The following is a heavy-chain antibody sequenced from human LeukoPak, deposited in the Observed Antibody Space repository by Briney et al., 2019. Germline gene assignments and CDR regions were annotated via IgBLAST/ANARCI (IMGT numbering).Heavy chain of an antibody. V-gene: IGHV1-2*02. D-gene: IGHD3-10*01. J-gene: IGHJ5*02. CDR2: INPNTGAT. CDR1: GYTFTGYY. CDR3: ARTPYGSGSIGWFDP. Sequence: ASVKVSCKASGYTFTGYYIHWVRQTPGRGLEWMGWINPNTGATKNAQKFQGRVTMTRDTSISTAYMELSRLTSDDTAIYYCARTPYGSGSIGWFDPWGQGTLVTVSS.